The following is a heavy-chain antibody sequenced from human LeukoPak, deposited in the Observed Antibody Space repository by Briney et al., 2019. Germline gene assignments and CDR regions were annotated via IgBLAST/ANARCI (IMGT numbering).Heavy chain of an antibody. CDR1: GFTFATTS. V-gene: IGHV3-21*06. CDR2: ISSSSRYI. J-gene: IGHJ3*02. Sequence: GGSLRLSCAPPGFTFATTSTNWGGRGPGKGREWWSSISSSSRYIYYADSVKGRFTTSRDNSKNTLYLQMSSLRPEDTAVYYCVKTMVTFGGLIRTDAFDIWGQGTMVTVSS. D-gene: IGHD3-16*01. CDR3: VKTMVTFGGLIRTDAFDI.